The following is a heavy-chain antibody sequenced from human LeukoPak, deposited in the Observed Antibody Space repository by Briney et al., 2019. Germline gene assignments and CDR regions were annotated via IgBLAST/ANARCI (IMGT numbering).Heavy chain of an antibody. J-gene: IGHJ4*02. CDR2: TNPNSGDT. D-gene: IGHD3-10*01. V-gene: IGHV1-2*02. Sequence: GASVKVSCKASGYTFIGYYIHWVRQAPGQGLEWMGWTNPNSGDTNYTQKFQGRVTMTRDTSISTAYMEVNRLRSDDTAVYYCATLGSGSSPFDYWGQGTLVTVS. CDR3: ATLGSGSSPFDY. CDR1: GYTFIGYY.